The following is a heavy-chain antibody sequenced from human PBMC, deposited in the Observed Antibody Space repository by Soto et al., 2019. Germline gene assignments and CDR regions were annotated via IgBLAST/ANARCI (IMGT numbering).Heavy chain of an antibody. J-gene: IGHJ4*02. CDR2: ISGSEKRT. D-gene: IGHD2-8*02. Sequence: PGGSLRLSCAASGFTFSNYAMSWVRQAPGKGLEWVSGISGSEKRTYYADSVMGRFTISRDNSKKTLYLQMNSPRAEDRAVYYCANTEDCSIWWFGYWGQGTLVTVSS. CDR3: ANTEDCSIWWFGY. CDR1: GFTFSNYA. V-gene: IGHV3-23*01.